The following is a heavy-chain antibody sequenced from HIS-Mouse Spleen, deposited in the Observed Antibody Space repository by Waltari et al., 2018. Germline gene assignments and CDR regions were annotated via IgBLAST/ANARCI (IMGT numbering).Heavy chain of an antibody. J-gene: IGHJ2*01. Sequence: QLQLQESGPGLVKPSATLSLTCTVSGGSLSSSSYYWGWIRQPPGKGLEWIGIIYYSGVTYYNPSLKTRVTRSVDTSKNQFSLKLRSVTAADTAVYYCAREIPYSSSWYDWYFDLWGRGTLVTVSS. CDR3: AREIPYSSSWYDWYFDL. CDR2: IYYSGVT. D-gene: IGHD6-13*01. V-gene: IGHV4-39*07. CDR1: GGSLSSSSYY.